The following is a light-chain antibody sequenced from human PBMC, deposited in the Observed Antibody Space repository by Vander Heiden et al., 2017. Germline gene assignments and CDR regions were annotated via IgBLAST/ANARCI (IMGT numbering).Light chain of an antibody. CDR1: QGITTD. CDR2: VAS. Sequence: DIQMTQSPSSLSASVGDRVTVTCRASQGITTDLHWYQQKPGKAPKRLIYVASRLQTGSPSRFSGSGSGKEFTLTITNLQPEDFANYYCLQYNNYPLTFGQGTKVEIK. CDR3: LQYNNYPLT. V-gene: IGKV1-17*02. J-gene: IGKJ1*01.